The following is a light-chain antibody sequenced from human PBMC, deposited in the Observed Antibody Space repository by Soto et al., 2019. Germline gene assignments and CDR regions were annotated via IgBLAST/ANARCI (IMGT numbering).Light chain of an antibody. CDR3: QHYNSYSEA. V-gene: IGKV1-5*03. J-gene: IGKJ1*01. CDR2: KAS. CDR1: QTISSW. Sequence: IQMTQSPSTLSGSVGDRVTITCRASQTISSWLAWYQQKPGKAPKLLIYKASTLESGVPSRFSGSGSGTEFTLTISSLQPDDFATYYCQHYNSYSEAFGQGIKVDIK.